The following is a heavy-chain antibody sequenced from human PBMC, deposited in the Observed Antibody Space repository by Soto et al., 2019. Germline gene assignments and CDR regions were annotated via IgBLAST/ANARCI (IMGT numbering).Heavy chain of an antibody. CDR3: ARDMGAYYDSSGYYQYWYFDL. CDR2: IYYSGST. V-gene: IGHV4-31*03. J-gene: IGHJ2*01. CDR1: GGSISSGGYY. D-gene: IGHD3-22*01. Sequence: QVQLQESGPGLVKPSQTLSLTCTVSGGSISSGGYYWSWIRQHPGKGLEWIGYIYYSGSTYYNPSLKGRVTISVDTSKNQFSLKLSSVTAADTAVYYCARDMGAYYDSSGYYQYWYFDLWGRGTLVTVSS.